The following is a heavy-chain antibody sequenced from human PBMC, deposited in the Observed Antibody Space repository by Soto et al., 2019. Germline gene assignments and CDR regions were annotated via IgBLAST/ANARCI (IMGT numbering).Heavy chain of an antibody. J-gene: IGHJ6*02. CDR2: IIPIFGTA. D-gene: IGHD1-26*01. V-gene: IGHV1-69*01. Sequence: QVQLVQSGAEVKKPGSSVKVSCKASGGTFSSYAISWVRQAPGQGLEWMGGIIPIFGTANYAQKFQGRVTITADESTSTAYMELSSLRSEDTAVYYCARGEGFDPPYYYDGMDVWGQGTTVTVSS. CDR3: ARGEGFDPPYYYDGMDV. CDR1: GGTFSSYA.